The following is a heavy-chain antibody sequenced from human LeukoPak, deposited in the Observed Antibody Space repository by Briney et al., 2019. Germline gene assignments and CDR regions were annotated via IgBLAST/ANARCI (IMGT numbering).Heavy chain of an antibody. CDR1: GGTFSSYA. Sequence: SVKVSCKASGGTFSSYAISWVRQAPGQGLEWMGGIIPIFGTANYAQKFQGRVTITADESTSTAYMELSSLRSEDTAVYYCARGGRFYDSSGYIDYWGQGTLVTVSS. J-gene: IGHJ4*02. V-gene: IGHV1-69*01. CDR3: ARGGRFYDSSGYIDY. D-gene: IGHD3-22*01. CDR2: IIPIFGTA.